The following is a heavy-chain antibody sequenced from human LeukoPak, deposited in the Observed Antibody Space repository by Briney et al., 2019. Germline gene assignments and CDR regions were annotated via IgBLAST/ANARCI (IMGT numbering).Heavy chain of an antibody. V-gene: IGHV3-21*01. J-gene: IGHJ4*02. CDR3: ARDFERGDRYYYDSSGNY. CDR1: GFTFSSYS. D-gene: IGHD3-22*01. CDR2: ISSSSSYI. Sequence: GGSLRLSCAASGFTFSSYSMNWVRQAPGKGLEWVSSISSSSSYIYYADSVKGRFTISRDNAKNSLYLQMNSLRAEDTAVYYCARDFERGDRYYYDSSGNYWGQGTLVTVSS.